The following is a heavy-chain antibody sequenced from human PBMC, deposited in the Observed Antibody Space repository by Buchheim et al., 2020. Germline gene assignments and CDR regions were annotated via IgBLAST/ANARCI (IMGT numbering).Heavy chain of an antibody. CDR3: AKDSGYDLGY. D-gene: IGHD5-12*01. Sequence: QVQLVESGGGVVQPGRSLRLSCAASGFTFSSYGMHWVRQAPGKGLEWVAVISYDGSNKYYADSVKGRFTISRDNTKNTRYLQMNSLRAEDTAVYYCAKDSGYDLGYWGQGTL. J-gene: IGHJ4*02. CDR1: GFTFSSYG. CDR2: ISYDGSNK. V-gene: IGHV3-30*18.